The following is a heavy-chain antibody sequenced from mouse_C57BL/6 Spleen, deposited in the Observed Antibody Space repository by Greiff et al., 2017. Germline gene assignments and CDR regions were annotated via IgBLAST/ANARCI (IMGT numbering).Heavy chain of an antibody. Sequence: EVQLQQSGPELVKPGASVKISCKASGYTFTDYYMNWVKQSHGKSLEWIGDINPNNGGTSYNQKFKGEDTLTVDKSSSTAYMELRSLTSEDSAVYYCASSGESGPLDYWGQGTTLTVSS. J-gene: IGHJ2*01. V-gene: IGHV1-26*01. CDR2: INPNNGGT. CDR1: GYTFTDYY. CDR3: ASSGESGPLDY.